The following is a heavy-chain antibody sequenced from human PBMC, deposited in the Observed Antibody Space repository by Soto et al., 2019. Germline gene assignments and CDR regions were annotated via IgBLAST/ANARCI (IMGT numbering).Heavy chain of an antibody. D-gene: IGHD2-15*01. V-gene: IGHV3-15*01. Sequence: EVQLVESGGGLVKPGGSLRLSCAASGFPFSKAWMSWVRQVPGKGLEWVGRIKSKADGGTTDYAAPVKDRFIISSDDSSNTLYLQMNSLKTEDTAVYYCTKVLGYCSGGNCFTFDYWGQGAVVTVSS. J-gene: IGHJ4*02. CDR2: IKSKADGGTT. CDR3: TKVLGYCSGGNCFTFDY. CDR1: GFPFSKAW.